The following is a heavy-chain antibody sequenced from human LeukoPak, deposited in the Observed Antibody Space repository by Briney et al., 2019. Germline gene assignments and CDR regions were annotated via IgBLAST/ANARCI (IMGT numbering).Heavy chain of an antibody. CDR2: ISAYNGNT. J-gene: IGHJ6*02. V-gene: IGHV1-18*01. Sequence: GESLKISCKGSGYSFTSYGISWVRQAPGQGLEWMGWISAYNGNTNYAQKLQGRVTMTTDTSTSTAYMELRSLRSDDTAVYYCARAEVVPAAYYYYGMDVWGQGTTVTVSS. CDR1: GYSFTSYG. CDR3: ARAEVVPAAYYYYGMDV. D-gene: IGHD2-2*01.